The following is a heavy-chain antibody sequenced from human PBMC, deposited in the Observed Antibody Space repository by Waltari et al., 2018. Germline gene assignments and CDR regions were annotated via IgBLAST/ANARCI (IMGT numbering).Heavy chain of an antibody. CDR3: ATMSGSYSADFDY. V-gene: IGHV1-2*06. D-gene: IGHD1-26*01. CDR2: INPNSGGT. CDR1: GYTFTGYY. J-gene: IGHJ4*02. Sequence: QVQLVQSGAEVKKPGASVKVSCKASGYTFTGYYMHWVRQAPGQGLEWMGRINPNSGGTNYAQKCQGRVTMTRDTSISTAYMELSRLRSDDTAVYYCATMSGSYSADFDYWGQGTLVTVSS.